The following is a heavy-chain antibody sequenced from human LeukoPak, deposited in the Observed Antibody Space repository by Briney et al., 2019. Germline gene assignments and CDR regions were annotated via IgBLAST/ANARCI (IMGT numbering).Heavy chain of an antibody. CDR1: GYTFTSYA. D-gene: IGHD6-19*01. Sequence: ASVKVSCKASGYTFTSYAMHWVRQAPGQRLEWMGWINAGNGNTKYSQRFQGKVTITRDTSASTAYMELSSLRSEDTAVYYCARSRAIGSGWPGNYWGQGTLVTVSS. J-gene: IGHJ4*02. CDR2: INAGNGNT. V-gene: IGHV1-3*01. CDR3: ARSRAIGSGWPGNY.